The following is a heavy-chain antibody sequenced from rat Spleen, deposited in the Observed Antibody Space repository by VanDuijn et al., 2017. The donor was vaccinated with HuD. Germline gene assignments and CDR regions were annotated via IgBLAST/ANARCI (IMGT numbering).Heavy chain of an antibody. Sequence: EVQLVQSGGGLVQPGRSLKLSCVASGFTFNNYWMTWIRQAPGKGLEWVATVTQTGGTTYYPDSVQGRFTISRDNARSTLYLQMNSLRSEDTATYYCARLGYGGYYWFAYWGQGTLVTVSS. CDR1: GFTFNNYW. CDR3: ARLGYGGYYWFAY. V-gene: IGHV5-31*01. CDR2: VTQTGGTT. D-gene: IGHD1-11*01. J-gene: IGHJ3*01.